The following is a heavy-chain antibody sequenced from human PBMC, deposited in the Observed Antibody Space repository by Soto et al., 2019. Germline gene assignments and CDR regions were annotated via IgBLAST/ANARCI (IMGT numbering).Heavy chain of an antibody. CDR2: IIPILGIA. V-gene: IGHV1-69*02. Sequence: ASVKVSCKASGGTFSSYTISWVRQAPGQGLEWMGRIIPILGIANYAQKFQGRVTITADKSTSTAYMELSSLRSEDTAVYYCAREDCSSTSCYEGSDYYYYMDVWGKGTTVTVSS. D-gene: IGHD2-2*01. CDR3: AREDCSSTSCYEGSDYYYYMDV. J-gene: IGHJ6*03. CDR1: GGTFSSYT.